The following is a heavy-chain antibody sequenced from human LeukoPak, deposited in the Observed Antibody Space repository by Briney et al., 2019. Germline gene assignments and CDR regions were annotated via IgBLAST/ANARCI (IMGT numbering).Heavy chain of an antibody. CDR3: TRDTGCPGGTCYSVYDY. CDR1: GFPFSNYW. D-gene: IGHD2-15*01. J-gene: IGHJ4*02. CDR2: IKQDGTEK. V-gene: IGHV3-7*01. Sequence: GGSLRLSCAASGFPFSNYWLTWVRQPPGKGLEWVANIKQDGTEKYYLDSVKGRFTNSRDNAENSLYLQMNSLRAEDTAVYYCTRDTGCPGGTCYSVYDYWGQGTLVTVSS.